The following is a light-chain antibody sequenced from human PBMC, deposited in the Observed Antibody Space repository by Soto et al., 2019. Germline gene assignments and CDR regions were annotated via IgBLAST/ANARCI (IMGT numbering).Light chain of an antibody. Sequence: EIVMKQSPATLSGSPGERATLSCRASHSVSSDLAWYQQKPGQAPRLLIYGASTRAIGIPARFSGSGSGTEFTLTISSLQSEDFAVYYCQQYNNWPPTFGQGTRLEI. J-gene: IGKJ5*01. CDR1: HSVSSD. CDR3: QQYNNWPPT. CDR2: GAS. V-gene: IGKV3-15*01.